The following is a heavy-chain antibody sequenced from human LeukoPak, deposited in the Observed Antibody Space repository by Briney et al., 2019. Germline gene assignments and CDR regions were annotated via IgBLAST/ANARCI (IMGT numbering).Heavy chain of an antibody. CDR1: GFTFSSSW. CDR2: INSDGSST. V-gene: IGHV3-74*01. D-gene: IGHD6-6*01. CDR3: ARPGSGGDLSSSSVY. Sequence: GGPLRLSCAASGFTFSSSWMHWVRQAPGKGLVWVSRINSDGSSTSYADFVKGRFTISRDNAKNTLYLQVNSLRAEDAAVYYCARPGSGGDLSSSSVYWGQGTLVTVSS. J-gene: IGHJ4*02.